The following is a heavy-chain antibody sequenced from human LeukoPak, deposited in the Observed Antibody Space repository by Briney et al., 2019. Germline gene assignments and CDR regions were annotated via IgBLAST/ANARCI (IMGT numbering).Heavy chain of an antibody. Sequence: AGGSLRLSCAASRFTFSSYTMNWVRQARGKGLEWVGRTRNKANSYTTEYAASVKGRFTISRDDSKNSLYLQMNSLKTEDTAVYYCNGPPDYWGQGTLVTVSS. CDR1: RFTFSSYT. CDR3: NGPPDY. J-gene: IGHJ4*02. V-gene: IGHV3-72*01. D-gene: IGHD2-8*01. CDR2: TRNKANSYTT.